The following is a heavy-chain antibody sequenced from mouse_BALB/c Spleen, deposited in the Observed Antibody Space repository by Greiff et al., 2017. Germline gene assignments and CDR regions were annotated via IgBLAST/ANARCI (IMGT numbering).Heavy chain of an antibody. CDR2: INPYNGAT. V-gene: IGHV1-31*01. CDR1: GYSFTGYY. D-gene: IGHD2-4*01. J-gene: IGHJ3*01. CDR3: EKRGMTTTVFAD. Sequence: VQLQQSGPELVKPGASVKISCKASGYSFTGYYMHWVKQSHVKSLEWIGRINPYNGATSYNQNFKDKASLTVDKSSSTAYMELHSLTSEDSAVYYCEKRGMTTTVFADWGQGTLVTVSA.